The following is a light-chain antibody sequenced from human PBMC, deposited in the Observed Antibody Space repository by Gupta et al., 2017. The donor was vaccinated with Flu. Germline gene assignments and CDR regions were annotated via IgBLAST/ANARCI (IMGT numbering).Light chain of an antibody. Sequence: EIVLTQSPATLSLSPGDRAILSCRASQSVNIYLASYQQKPGQPPRLLMFDASKRAAGIPDRFSGSGSGTDFTLTISTLEPEDFAVYYCQQRSGLPMYTFGQGTKLE. CDR3: QQRSGLPMYT. CDR1: QSVNIY. V-gene: IGKV3-11*01. CDR2: DAS. J-gene: IGKJ2*01.